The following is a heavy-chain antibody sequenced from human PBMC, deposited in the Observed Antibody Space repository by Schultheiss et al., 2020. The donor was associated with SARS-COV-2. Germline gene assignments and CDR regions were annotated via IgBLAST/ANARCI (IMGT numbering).Heavy chain of an antibody. V-gene: IGHV3-23*01. D-gene: IGHD2-2*01. J-gene: IGHJ5*02. Sequence: GGSLRLSCAVSGFTFSDYGMAWVRQAPGKGLEWVSSIKNTGENTHYADSVKGRFTISRDNSKNTLYLQMNSLRAEDTAVYYCAKDLGLVPAALNWFDPWGQGTLVTVSS. CDR3: AKDLGLVPAALNWFDP. CDR2: IKNTGENT. CDR1: GFTFSDYG.